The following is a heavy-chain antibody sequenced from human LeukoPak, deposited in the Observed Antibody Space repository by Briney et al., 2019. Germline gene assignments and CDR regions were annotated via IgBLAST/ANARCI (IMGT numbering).Heavy chain of an antibody. CDR2: IYHSGST. Sequence: SETLSLNCAVSGYSISSGYYWGWIRQPPGKGLEWIGSIYHSGSTYYNPSLKSRVTISVDTSKNQFSLKLSSVTAADTAVYYCASRSSYFDYWGQGTLVTVSS. CDR3: ASRSSYFDY. V-gene: IGHV4-38-2*01. J-gene: IGHJ4*02. CDR1: GYSISSGYY.